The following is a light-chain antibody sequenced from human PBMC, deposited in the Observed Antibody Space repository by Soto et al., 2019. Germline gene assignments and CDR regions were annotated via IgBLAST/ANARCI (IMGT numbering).Light chain of an antibody. J-gene: IGKJ5*01. CDR2: KAS. Sequence: DIQMTHSPSTLSASVLYIVTITFRASESIIRWLAWYQQKPGKAPKLLIYKASSLESGVPSRFSGSGSGTEFTLTINSLQADDFATYYCQKHNSFSINFGQGTRLEIK. CDR1: ESIIRW. V-gene: IGKV1-5*03. CDR3: QKHNSFSIN.